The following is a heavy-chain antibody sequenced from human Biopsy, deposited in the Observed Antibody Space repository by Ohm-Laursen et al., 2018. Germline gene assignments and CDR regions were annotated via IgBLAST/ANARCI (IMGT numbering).Heavy chain of an antibody. CDR3: ARAGRYCSGGSCYSWFDS. J-gene: IGHJ5*01. V-gene: IGHV3-72*01. CDR2: IRDKANSYTT. CDR1: GSSFSDNY. Sequence: GSLRLSCTASGSSFSDNYMDWVRQAPGKGLEWVGRIRDKANSYTTDYAASVKGRFTISRDDSKNSLYLQMNSLKTEDTALYYCARAGRYCSGGSCYSWFDSWGQGTLVTVSS. D-gene: IGHD2-15*01.